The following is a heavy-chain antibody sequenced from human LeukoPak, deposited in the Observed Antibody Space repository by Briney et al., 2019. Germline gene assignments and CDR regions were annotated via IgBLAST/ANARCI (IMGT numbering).Heavy chain of an antibody. CDR1: DGSISSGSYY. J-gene: IGHJ4*02. CDR2: ISTSGST. V-gene: IGHV4-61*02. CDR3: ARAAAAGLDS. Sequence: SETLSLTCTVSDGSISSGSYYWTWIRQPAGKGLEWIGRISTSGSTNYNPSLKSRVTISADTSKNQFSLKLNPVTAADSAVYYCARAAAAGLDSWGQGTLVTVSS. D-gene: IGHD6-13*01.